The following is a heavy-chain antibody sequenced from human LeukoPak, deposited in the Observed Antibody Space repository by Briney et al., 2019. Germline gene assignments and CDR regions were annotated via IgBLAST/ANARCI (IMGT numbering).Heavy chain of an antibody. CDR2: ISAYNGYT. Sequence: ASVKVSCKASGYTFTSSAISWVRQAPGQGLEWMGWISAYNGYTNYAQNLQGRVTMTTDTSTSTAYMELASLRSDDTAVYYCARALARDVYNINWFDPWGQGTLVTVSS. V-gene: IGHV1-18*01. CDR3: ARALARDVYNINWFDP. D-gene: IGHD5-24*01. J-gene: IGHJ5*02. CDR1: GYTFTSSA.